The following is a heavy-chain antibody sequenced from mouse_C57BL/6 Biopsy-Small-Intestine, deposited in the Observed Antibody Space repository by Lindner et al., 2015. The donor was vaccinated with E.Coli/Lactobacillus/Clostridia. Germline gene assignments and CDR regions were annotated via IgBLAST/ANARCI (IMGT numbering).Heavy chain of an antibody. D-gene: IGHD2-3*01. CDR3: ARRSLDGYYFDY. Sequence: VQLQESGGGLVKPGGSLKLSCAASGFTFSDYGMLWVRQAPEKGLEWAAYISSGSSTIYYADTVKGRFTISRDNAKNTLFLQMTSLRSEDTAMYYCARRSLDGYYFDYWGQGTTLTVSS. J-gene: IGHJ2*01. CDR1: GFTFSDYG. V-gene: IGHV5-17*01. CDR2: ISSGSSTI.